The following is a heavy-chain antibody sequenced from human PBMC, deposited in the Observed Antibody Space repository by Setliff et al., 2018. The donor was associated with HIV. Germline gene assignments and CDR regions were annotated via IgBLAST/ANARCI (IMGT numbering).Heavy chain of an antibody. CDR1: GGFVGRSNYV. V-gene: IGHV4-39*01. CDR3: VRTGSSTSWGIYYYYYMDI. CDR2: IYYSGTT. D-gene: IGHD3-10*01. J-gene: IGHJ6*03. Sequence: SETLSLTCTLAGGFVGRSNYVWGWVRQSPKKGLEWIGSIYYSGTTYYNPTLKSRVSISIDTPKNQFSLKLTSMTAADTAVYYCVRTGSSTSWGIYYYYYMDIWGKGSTVTVSS.